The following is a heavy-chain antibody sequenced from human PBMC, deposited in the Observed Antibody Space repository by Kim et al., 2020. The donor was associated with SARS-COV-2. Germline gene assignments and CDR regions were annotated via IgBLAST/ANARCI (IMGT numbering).Heavy chain of an antibody. CDR1: GYSFTTYY. Sequence: ESLKISCKGSGYSFTTYYIAWVRQMPGKGLEWMGIIYPGDSDTTYSPSFEGQVTISADKSINTAYLQFRSLKASDTAMYYCARAPDRSGGYFDYWGRGTLVTVSS. J-gene: IGHJ4*02. CDR3: ARAPDRSGGYFDY. D-gene: IGHD3-22*01. V-gene: IGHV5-51*01. CDR2: IYPGDSDT.